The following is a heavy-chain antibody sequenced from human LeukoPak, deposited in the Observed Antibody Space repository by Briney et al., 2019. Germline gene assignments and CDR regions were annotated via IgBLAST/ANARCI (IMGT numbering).Heavy chain of an antibody. CDR2: IRYDGSDK. J-gene: IGHJ4*02. D-gene: IGHD6-19*01. CDR1: GFTLRGYG. V-gene: IGHV3-30*02. Sequence: PGGSLRLSCAASGFTLRGYGMHWVRQAPGKGLEWVAFIRYDGSDKSYADSVEGRFTISRDNSENTLYLQINSLRVEDTAVYYCAKDQSSGWPHYFDYWGQGTLVTVSS. CDR3: AKDQSSGWPHYFDY.